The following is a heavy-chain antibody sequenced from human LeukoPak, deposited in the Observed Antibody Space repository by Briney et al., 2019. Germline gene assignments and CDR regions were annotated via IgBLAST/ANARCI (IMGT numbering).Heavy chain of an antibody. CDR1: GGSISSGSYY. J-gene: IGHJ4*02. Sequence: SQTLSLTCTVSGGSISSGSYYWSWIRQPAGKGLEWIGRIYTSGSTNYNPSLKSRVTISVDTSKNQFSLKLSSVTAADTAVYYCARDVNYFDYWGQGTLVTVSS. V-gene: IGHV4-61*02. CDR2: IYTSGST. CDR3: ARDVNYFDY.